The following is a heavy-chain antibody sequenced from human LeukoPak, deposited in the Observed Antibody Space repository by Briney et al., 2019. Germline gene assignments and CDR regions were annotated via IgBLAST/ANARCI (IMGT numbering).Heavy chain of an antibody. J-gene: IGHJ4*02. CDR2: IKSKTDGGTT. Sequence: NPGGSLRLSCAASGFTFSNAWMTWVRQAPGKGLEWVGRIKSKTDGGTTDYAAPVKGRFTISRDDSKNTLYLQMNSLKTEDTAVYYCTTDSETYYSDTSGYYYGSFDYWGQGTLVTVSS. CDR1: GFTFSNAW. CDR3: TTDSETYYSDTSGYYYGSFDY. V-gene: IGHV3-15*01. D-gene: IGHD3-22*01.